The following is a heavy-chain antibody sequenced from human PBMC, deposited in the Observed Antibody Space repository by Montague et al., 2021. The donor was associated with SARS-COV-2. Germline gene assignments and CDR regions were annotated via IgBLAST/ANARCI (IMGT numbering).Heavy chain of an antibody. V-gene: IGHV4-39*01. Sequence: SETLSLTCTVSGASINSSTYFWGWIRQPPGKGLEWIGSIYYSGSTYYNPSLKSRVTISVDTSKNQFSLKLNSVTAADTAVYYCARPLLRGLYYSWDVWGQGATVTVSS. J-gene: IGHJ6*02. CDR1: GASINSSTYF. CDR2: IYYSGST. CDR3: ARPLLRGLYYSWDV. D-gene: IGHD2-15*01.